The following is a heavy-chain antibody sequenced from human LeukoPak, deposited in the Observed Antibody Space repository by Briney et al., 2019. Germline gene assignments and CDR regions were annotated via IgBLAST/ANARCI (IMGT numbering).Heavy chain of an antibody. CDR2: ISAYNGNT. Sequence: GASVKVSCKPSRYTFTSYGISWVRQAPAQGLEWMGWISAYNGNTNYAQKLQGRVTMTTATSTRTAYMELRSLRSDDTAVYYCARNYYDSHHPRFQHWGQGTLVTVSS. CDR1: RYTFTSYG. D-gene: IGHD3-22*01. J-gene: IGHJ1*01. CDR3: ARNYYDSHHPRFQH. V-gene: IGHV1-18*01.